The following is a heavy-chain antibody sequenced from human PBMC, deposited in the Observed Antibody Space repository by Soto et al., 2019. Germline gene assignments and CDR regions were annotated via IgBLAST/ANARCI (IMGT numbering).Heavy chain of an antibody. CDR3: ARGSTDSYPGSPIFDL. CDR1: GLTFGSRA. D-gene: IGHD3-10*01. V-gene: IGHV3-23*01. J-gene: IGHJ4*02. CDR2: ITDTGGDA. Sequence: SLRLSCVASGLTFGSRAMSWVRQAPGEGLQWVSTITDTGGDAKYADSVRGRFVISRDNSKKTLYLQMTSLTAEDSAMYYCARGSTDSYPGSPIFDLWGGGTLVTVSS.